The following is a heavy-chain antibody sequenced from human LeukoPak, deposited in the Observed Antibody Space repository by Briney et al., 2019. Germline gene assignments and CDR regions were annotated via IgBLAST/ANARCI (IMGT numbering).Heavy chain of an antibody. J-gene: IGHJ4*02. CDR1: GGSISSGGYS. CDR3: ARQEGGWIPSFGY. D-gene: IGHD6-19*01. Sequence: SETLSLTCAVSGGSISSGGYSWSWIRQPPGKGLEWIGYIYHSGSTYYNPSLKSRVTISVDRSKNQFSLKLSSVTAADTAVYYCARQEGGWIPSFGYWGQGTLVTVSS. V-gene: IGHV4-30-2*01. CDR2: IYHSGST.